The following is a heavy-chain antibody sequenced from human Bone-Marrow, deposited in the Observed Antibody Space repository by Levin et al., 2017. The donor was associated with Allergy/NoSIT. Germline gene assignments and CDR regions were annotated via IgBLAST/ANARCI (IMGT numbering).Heavy chain of an antibody. V-gene: IGHV3-11*01. CDR2: ISRSGHTI. CDR1: GFTFSDFY. J-gene: IGHJ6*03. Sequence: SCAASGFTFSDFYMSWIRQAPGKGLEWVSYISRSGHTIYYTDSVKGRFTISRDNAKNSLFLQMNSLRAEDTAVYYCARDQALYYYYYYMDGWGKGTTVTVSS. CDR3: ARDQALYYYYYYMDG.